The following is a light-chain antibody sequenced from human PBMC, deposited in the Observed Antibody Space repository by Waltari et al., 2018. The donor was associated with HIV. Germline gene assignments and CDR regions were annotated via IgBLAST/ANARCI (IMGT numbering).Light chain of an antibody. Sequence: EIVLTQSPATLSLSPGERDTLSCRASQSVSSYLAWYQQKPGQAPRLLIYDASNRATGIPARFSGIGSGTDFTLTISSLEPEDFAVYYCQHRSNWPLTFGGGTKVEIK. CDR3: QHRSNWPLT. CDR2: DAS. CDR1: QSVSSY. J-gene: IGKJ4*01. V-gene: IGKV3-11*01.